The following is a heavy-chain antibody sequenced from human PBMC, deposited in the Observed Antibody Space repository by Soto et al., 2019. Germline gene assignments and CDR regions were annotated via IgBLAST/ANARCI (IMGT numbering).Heavy chain of an antibody. CDR1: GGSISSSSYY. J-gene: IGHJ4*02. CDR3: ARDRASSWEGPS. CDR2: IYYSGST. D-gene: IGHD6-13*01. Sequence: PSETLSLTCTVSGGSISSSSYYWGWIRQPPGKGLEWIGSIYYSGSTYYNPSLKSRVTISVDTSKNQFSLKLSSVTAADTAVYYCARDRASSWEGPSWGLGTLVTVSS. V-gene: IGHV4-39*02.